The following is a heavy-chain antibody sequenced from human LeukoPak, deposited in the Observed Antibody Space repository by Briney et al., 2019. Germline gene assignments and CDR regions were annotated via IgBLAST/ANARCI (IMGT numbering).Heavy chain of an antibody. CDR3: ARSQRATVTTDFDY. CDR1: GYTFTSYG. Sequence: ASVKVSCKASGYTFTSYGISXXXXXXXXXXXWXXXISVYNGDTNYAQXXXXXVTXTTDTSTSTAYMDLRSLTSDDTAVYYCARSQRATVTTDFDYWGQGTMVTVSS. CDR2: ISVYNGDT. D-gene: IGHD4-17*01. J-gene: IGHJ4*02. V-gene: IGHV1-18*01.